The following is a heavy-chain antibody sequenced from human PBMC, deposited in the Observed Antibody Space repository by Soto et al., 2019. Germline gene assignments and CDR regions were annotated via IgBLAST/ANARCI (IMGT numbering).Heavy chain of an antibody. CDR2: IYYSGST. CDR3: ASVYCSSGSCYWGGNWFDP. V-gene: IGHV4-30-4*01. Sequence: QVQLQESGPGVVKPSQTLSLTCTVSGGSISSGDYYWSWIRQPPGKGLEWIGYIYYSGSTYSKPSLKSRVTILVDTSKNQFSLKLSSVTAADTAVYYCASVYCSSGSCYWGGNWFDPWGKGTLVTVSS. CDR1: GGSISSGDYY. J-gene: IGHJ5*02. D-gene: IGHD2-15*01.